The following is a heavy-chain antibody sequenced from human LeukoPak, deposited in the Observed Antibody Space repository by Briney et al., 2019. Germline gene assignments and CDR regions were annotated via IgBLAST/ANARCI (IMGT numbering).Heavy chain of an antibody. V-gene: IGHV1-18*01. CDR1: GYTFTSYG. CDR3: ARTHSGYDPGSYYFDY. D-gene: IGHD5-12*01. J-gene: IGHJ4*02. CDR2: ISAYNGNT. Sequence: ASVKVSCKASGYTFTSYGISWVRQAPGQGLEWMGWISAYNGNTNYAQKLQGRVTMTTDTSTSTAYMELRSLRSDDTAVYYCARTHSGYDPGSYYFDYWGQGTLVTVSS.